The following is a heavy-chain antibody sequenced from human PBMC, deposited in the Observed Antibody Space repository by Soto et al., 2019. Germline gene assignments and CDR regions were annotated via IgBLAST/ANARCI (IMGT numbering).Heavy chain of an antibody. CDR1: GFTFSTYG. D-gene: IGHD3-10*01. V-gene: IGHV3-30*18. Sequence: GGSLRLSCAASGFTFSTYGMHWVRQAPGKGLEWVAVISFDGSNQYYADSVKGRFTISRDNSKNTLYLQMNSLRVEDTAVYCCAKDQLSGSGSYYSWFDPWGQGS. CDR2: ISFDGSNQ. CDR3: AKDQLSGSGSYYSWFDP. J-gene: IGHJ5*02.